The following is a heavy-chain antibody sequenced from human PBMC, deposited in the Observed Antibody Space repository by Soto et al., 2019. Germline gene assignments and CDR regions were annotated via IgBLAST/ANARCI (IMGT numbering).Heavy chain of an antibody. D-gene: IGHD3-9*01. CDR1: GGSISSGDYF. CDR3: ARGLVIRPYYYHGMDV. CDR2: ISSIGST. Sequence: QVQLQESGPGLVKPSQTLSLTCTVSGGSISSGDYFWGWIRQSPGKGLEWIGYISSIGSTYYNPSLTSRVSVSRDTSKNQFSLKLSSVTTTDTAVYYCARGLVIRPYYYHGMDVWGQGTTVTVSS. V-gene: IGHV4-30-4*01. J-gene: IGHJ6*02.